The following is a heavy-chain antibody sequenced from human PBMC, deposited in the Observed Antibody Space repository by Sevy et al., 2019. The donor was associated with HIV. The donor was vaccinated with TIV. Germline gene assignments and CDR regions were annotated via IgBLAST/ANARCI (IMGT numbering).Heavy chain of an antibody. J-gene: IGHJ4*02. CDR1: GYSFINYW. D-gene: IGHD1-26*01. Sequence: GESLKISCKGSGYSFINYWIGWVRQMPGKGLEWMGIIYPGDSDTRYRPSFQGQVTISADKSIGTAYLQWSSLKASDTAIYYCARYRVVGDIGKFLDYWGQGTLVTVSS. CDR3: ARYRVVGDIGKFLDY. CDR2: IYPGDSDT. V-gene: IGHV5-51*01.